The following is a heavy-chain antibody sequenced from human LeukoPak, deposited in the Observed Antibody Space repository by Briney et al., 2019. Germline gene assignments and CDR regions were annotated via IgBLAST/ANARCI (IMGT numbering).Heavy chain of an antibody. Sequence: PGGSLRLSCAASGFTFSSYGMHWVRQAPGKGLEWVAVIWYDGSNKYYADSVKGRFTISRDNSKNTLYLQMNSLRAEDTAVYYCARAQLRFLEWSPWGYWGQGTLVTVSS. CDR3: ARAQLRFLEWSPWGY. J-gene: IGHJ4*02. D-gene: IGHD3-3*01. CDR1: GFTFSSYG. CDR2: IWYDGSNK. V-gene: IGHV3-33*01.